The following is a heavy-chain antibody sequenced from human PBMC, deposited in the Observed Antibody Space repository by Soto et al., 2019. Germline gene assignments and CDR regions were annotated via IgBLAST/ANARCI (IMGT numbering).Heavy chain of an antibody. CDR1: GFTFSSYW. CDR3: ARDSIGDHGDYSTRGYGIDV. CDR2: IKQDGSEK. D-gene: IGHD4-17*01. J-gene: IGHJ6*02. V-gene: IGHV3-7*03. Sequence: EVQLVESGGGLVQPGGSLRLSCAASGFTFSSYWMNWVRQAPGKGLEWVANIKQDGSEKYYVDSVKGRFTISRDNAKNSLYLQMNSLRAEDTAVYYCARDSIGDHGDYSTRGYGIDVWGQGTTVTVSS.